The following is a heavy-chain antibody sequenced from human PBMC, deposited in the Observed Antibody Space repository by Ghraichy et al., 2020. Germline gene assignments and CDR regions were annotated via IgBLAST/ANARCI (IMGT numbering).Heavy chain of an antibody. J-gene: IGHJ3*02. CDR2: TYYRSKWSN. D-gene: IGHD3-10*01. CDR1: GDSVSRHGAA. CDR3: ASGRDSAFDI. V-gene: IGHV6-1*01. Sequence: SQTLSLTCAISGDSVSRHGAAWYWIRQSPSRGLEWLGRTYYRSKWSNDYAVSLKSRITVNPDTSKNQFSLQLNSVTPEDTAVYYCASGRDSAFDIWSQGTMVTVSS.